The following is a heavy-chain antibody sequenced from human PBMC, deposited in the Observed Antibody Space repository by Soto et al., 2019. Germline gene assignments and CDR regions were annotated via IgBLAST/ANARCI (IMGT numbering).Heavy chain of an antibody. J-gene: IGHJ4*02. CDR1: GFTFSTYA. D-gene: IGHD6-19*01. CDR3: AKDLYSSGWYHY. Sequence: EVQLLESGGGLVQPGGSLRLSCAASGFTFSTYATTWVRQAPGKGLEWVSAISGSGDSTYYADSVKGRFTISRDNSKNTLYLQKNSLTAEDTALYYCAKDLYSSGWYHYWGQGTLVTVSS. V-gene: IGHV3-23*01. CDR2: ISGSGDST.